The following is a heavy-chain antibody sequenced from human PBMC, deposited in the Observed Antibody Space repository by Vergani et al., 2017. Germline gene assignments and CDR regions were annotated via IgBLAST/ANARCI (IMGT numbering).Heavy chain of an antibody. CDR1: GGSISSYY. CDR3: ARGPTYYDFWSGVGTNWFDP. D-gene: IGHD3-3*01. J-gene: IGHJ5*02. V-gene: IGHV4-59*01. Sequence: QVQLQESGPGLVKPSETLSLTCTVSGGSISSYYWSWIRQPPGKGLEWIGYIYYSGSTNYNPSLKSRVTISVDTSKNQFSLKLSSVTAADTAVYYCARGPTYYDFWSGVGTNWFDPWGQGTLVTVSS. CDR2: IYYSGST.